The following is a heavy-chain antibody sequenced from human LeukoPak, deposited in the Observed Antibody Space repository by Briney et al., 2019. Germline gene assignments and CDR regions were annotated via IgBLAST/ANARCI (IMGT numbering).Heavy chain of an antibody. J-gene: IGHJ4*02. Sequence: PGGSLRLSCAASGFTFSSYGMHWVRQAPGRGLEWVAFIRYDGDNKYYADSVKGRFSISRDNSKNTLYLEMNSLRADDTAVYYCAEDRYVGISTAAANEYWGQGTLVTVSS. CDR2: IRYDGDNK. CDR1: GFTFSSYG. CDR3: AEDRYVGISTAAANEY. D-gene: IGHD6-13*01. V-gene: IGHV3-30*02.